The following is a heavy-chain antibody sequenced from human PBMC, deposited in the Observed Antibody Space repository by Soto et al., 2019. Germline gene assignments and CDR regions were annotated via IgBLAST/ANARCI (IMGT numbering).Heavy chain of an antibody. Sequence: QVQLQESGPGLVKPSETLSLTCTVSGGSISSYYWSWIRQPPGKGLEWIGYIYYSGSTNYNPSLKIRVTISVDTSKNQFSLKLSSVTAADTAVYYCARSQGGYCSGGSCVNWFDPWGQGTLVTVSS. CDR2: IYYSGST. CDR1: GGSISSYY. V-gene: IGHV4-59*01. CDR3: ARSQGGYCSGGSCVNWFDP. D-gene: IGHD2-15*01. J-gene: IGHJ5*02.